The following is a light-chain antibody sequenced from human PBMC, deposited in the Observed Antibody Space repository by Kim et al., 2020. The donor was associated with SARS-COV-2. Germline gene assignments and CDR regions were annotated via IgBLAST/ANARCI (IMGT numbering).Light chain of an antibody. CDR3: QHYGSSPWT. CDR2: GAS. V-gene: IGKV3-20*01. J-gene: IGKJ1*01. CDR1: QSVSSTY. Sequence: SPGERATLACRASQSVSSTYLAWYQQKPGQAPRLLIYGASSRATGIPDRFSGSGSGTDFTLTISRLAPEDFAVYYCQHYGSSPWTFGQGTKVDIK.